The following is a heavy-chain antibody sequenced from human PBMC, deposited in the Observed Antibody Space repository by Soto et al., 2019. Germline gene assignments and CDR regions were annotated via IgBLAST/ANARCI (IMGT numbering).Heavy chain of an antibody. J-gene: IGHJ6*02. Sequence: SETLSFACAVSGGSISSSNWWSWVRQPPGKGLEWIGEIYHSGSTNYNPSLKSRVTISVDKSKNQFSLKLSSVTAADTAVYYCARHLVRSTSRIYYYYGMDVWGQGTTVTVS. CDR2: IYHSGST. CDR1: GGSISSSNW. CDR3: ARHLVRSTSRIYYYYGMDV. D-gene: IGHD2-2*01. V-gene: IGHV4-4*02.